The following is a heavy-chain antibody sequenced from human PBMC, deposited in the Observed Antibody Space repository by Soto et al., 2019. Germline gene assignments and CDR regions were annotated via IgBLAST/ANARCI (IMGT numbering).Heavy chain of an antibody. J-gene: IGHJ4*02. CDR2: IYYSGST. Sequence: SETLSLTCTVSGGSISSYYWSWIRQPPGKGLEWIGYIYYSGSTNYNPSLKSRVTISVDTSKNQFSLKLSSVTAADTAVYYCARHYYDSSGYPYYFDYWGQGTLVTVSS. D-gene: IGHD3-22*01. V-gene: IGHV4-59*08. CDR3: ARHYYDSSGYPYYFDY. CDR1: GGSISSYY.